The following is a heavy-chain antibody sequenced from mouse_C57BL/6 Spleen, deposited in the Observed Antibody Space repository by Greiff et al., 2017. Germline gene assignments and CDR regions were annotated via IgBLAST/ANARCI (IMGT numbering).Heavy chain of an antibody. CDR3: TRSLTTVGPLYYFDY. Sequence: QVQLQQSGAELVRPGASVTLSCKASGYTFTDYEMHWVKQTPVHGLEWIGAIDPETGGTAYNQKFKGKAILTADKSSSTAYMELRSLTSEDSAVYYCTRSLTTVGPLYYFDYWGQGTTRTVAS. CDR1: GYTFTDYE. D-gene: IGHD1-1*01. CDR2: IDPETGGT. V-gene: IGHV1-15*01. J-gene: IGHJ2*01.